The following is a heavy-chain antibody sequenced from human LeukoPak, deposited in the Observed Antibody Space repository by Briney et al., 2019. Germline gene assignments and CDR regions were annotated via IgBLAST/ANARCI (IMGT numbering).Heavy chain of an antibody. CDR2: ISGSAGST. CDR1: GFTFSSFA. J-gene: IGHJ4*02. D-gene: IGHD2-15*01. Sequence: PGGSLRLSCAAPGFTFSSFAMTWVRQAPGKGLEWVSAISGSAGSTYYADSVKGRFTISRDNSKNTLYLQMNSLRAEDTAVYYCARGVVAATLFDYWGQGTLVTVSS. V-gene: IGHV3-23*01. CDR3: ARGVVAATLFDY.